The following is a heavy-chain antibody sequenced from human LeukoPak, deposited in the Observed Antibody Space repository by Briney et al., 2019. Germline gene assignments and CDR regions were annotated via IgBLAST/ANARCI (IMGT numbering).Heavy chain of an antibody. D-gene: IGHD4-11*01. CDR3: TSDGGSTSNWYFDH. Sequence: GGSLRLSCAASGFTFSDAWMTWVRQAPGKGLEWVARIISESDGGTRDYSSSVKGRFTISRDDSKNTLYLQMNSLKIEDTGVYYCTSDGGSTSNWYFDHWGQGTRVTVSS. V-gene: IGHV3-15*01. CDR1: GFTFSDAW. CDR2: IISESDGGTR. J-gene: IGHJ4*02.